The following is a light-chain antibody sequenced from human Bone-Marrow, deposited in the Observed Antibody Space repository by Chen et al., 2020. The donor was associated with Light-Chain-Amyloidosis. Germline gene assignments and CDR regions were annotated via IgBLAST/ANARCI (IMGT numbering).Light chain of an antibody. V-gene: IGLV2-14*01. CDR1: SSDVGGDNH. Sequence: QSALTQPPSVFGSPGQSITIPCTGTSSDVGGDNHVSWYQQHPDKAPKLMIYEVTNRPSWVPDRFSGSKSDNTASLTISGLQTEDEADYFCSSYTITNTLVFGSGTRVTVL. CDR2: EVT. J-gene: IGLJ1*01. CDR3: SSYTITNTLV.